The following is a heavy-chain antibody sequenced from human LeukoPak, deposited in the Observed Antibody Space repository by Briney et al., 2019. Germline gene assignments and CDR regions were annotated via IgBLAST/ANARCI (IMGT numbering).Heavy chain of an antibody. CDR1: GYSFSNYW. V-gene: IGHV5-51*01. CDR2: IYPADSDT. D-gene: IGHD1-14*01. CDR3: AGPNLEPAFDI. Sequence: GESLKISCKGSGYSFSNYWIGWVRQMPGKGLEWMGIIYPADSDTRYSPSFQGQVSISADKSISTAYLQWSSLKASDTAMYYCAGPNLEPAFDIWGQGTMVSVSS. J-gene: IGHJ3*02.